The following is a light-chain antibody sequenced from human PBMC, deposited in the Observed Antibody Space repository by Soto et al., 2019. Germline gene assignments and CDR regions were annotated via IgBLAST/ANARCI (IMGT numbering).Light chain of an antibody. J-gene: IGKJ1*01. Sequence: EIVMTQSPATLSVSPGERATLSCRASQSVASSLAWYQQKPGQAPRLLLYGASTRATGIPDRFSGSGSGTDFTLTISRLEPEDFAVYYCQQRSDWPWTFGQGTKVDIK. CDR1: QSVASS. CDR2: GAS. V-gene: IGKV3D-20*02. CDR3: QQRSDWPWT.